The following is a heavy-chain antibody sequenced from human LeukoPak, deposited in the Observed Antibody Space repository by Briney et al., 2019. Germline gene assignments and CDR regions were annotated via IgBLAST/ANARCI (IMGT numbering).Heavy chain of an antibody. CDR3: ASTHSSGWYDDWFDP. CDR2: IIPIFGTA. J-gene: IGHJ5*02. D-gene: IGHD6-19*01. CDR1: GGTFSSYA. Sequence: SSVKVSCKASGGTFSSYAISWVRQAPGQGLEWMGRIIPIFGTANYAQKFQGRVTITTDESTSTAYMELSSLRSEDTAVYYCASTHSSGWYDDWFDPWGQGTLVTVSS. V-gene: IGHV1-69*05.